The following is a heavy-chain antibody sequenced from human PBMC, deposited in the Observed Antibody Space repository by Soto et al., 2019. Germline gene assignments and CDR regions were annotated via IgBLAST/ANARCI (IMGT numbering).Heavy chain of an antibody. CDR3: AREPNSIDY. V-gene: IGHV3-7*01. CDR1: RFTFSNYW. J-gene: IGHJ4*02. Sequence: EVQLVESGGGLVQPGESLRLSCAASRFTFSNYWMSWVRQAPGKGLEWVANIKQDGSEKYYVDSVKGRFTISRDNAKNSLYLQMNSLRAEDTAVYYCAREPNSIDYWGQGTLVTVSS. D-gene: IGHD2-15*01. CDR2: IKQDGSEK.